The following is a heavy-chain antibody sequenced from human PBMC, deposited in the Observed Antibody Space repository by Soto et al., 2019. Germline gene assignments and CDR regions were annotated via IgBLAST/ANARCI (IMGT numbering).Heavy chain of an antibody. CDR2: VYYSGSP. V-gene: IGHV4-59*01. CDR1: GDSISPYY. Sequence: PSETPSLTCNVSGDSISPYYRTWIRQPPGKGLEWIGHVYYSGSPNYNPSLKSRVTISVDTSKSQFSLKLSSVTAADTAVYYCARDVSPTYWGQGMLVTVS. CDR3: ARDVSPTY. J-gene: IGHJ4*02.